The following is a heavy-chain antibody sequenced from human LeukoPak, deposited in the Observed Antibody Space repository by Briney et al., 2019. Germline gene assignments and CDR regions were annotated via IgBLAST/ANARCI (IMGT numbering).Heavy chain of an antibody. V-gene: IGHV3-11*06. J-gene: IGHJ4*02. CDR3: ATRNGGWSV. CDR1: GFSFSDYY. D-gene: IGHD4-23*01. Sequence: GGSLRLSCAASGFSFSDYYMNWIRQAPGKGLEWVSYISSSATYTDYAESVKGRFTVSRDNAKNSLYLQMNSLRAEDTAVYYCATRNGGWSVWGQGTLVTVSS. CDR2: ISSSATYT.